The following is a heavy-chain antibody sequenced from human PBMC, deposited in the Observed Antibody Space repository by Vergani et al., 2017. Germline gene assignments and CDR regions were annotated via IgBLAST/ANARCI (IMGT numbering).Heavy chain of an antibody. CDR3: ASGVGSSWYSGIDP. Sequence: QVQLVQSGAEVKKPGASVKVSCKVSGYTFTSYAIRWVRQAPGQGLEWMGGIIPIFGTANDAQKFQGTVTITADESTSTAYMELSSLRSEDTAVYYCASGVGSSWYSGIDPWGQGTLVTVSS. J-gene: IGHJ5*02. D-gene: IGHD6-13*01. V-gene: IGHV1-69*13. CDR1: GYTFTSYA. CDR2: IIPIFGTA.